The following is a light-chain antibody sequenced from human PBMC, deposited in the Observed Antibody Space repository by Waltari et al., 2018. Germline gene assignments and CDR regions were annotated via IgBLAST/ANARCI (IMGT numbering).Light chain of an antibody. Sequence: QSVLTQPPSVSGAPGQRVTISCTGSSSSIGAGYDVNWYQQLPGTAPKLLIYGNNNRPSGVPDRFSGSKSGTSASLAITGLQAEDEADYYCQSYDRSLSGSVFGGGTILTVL. CDR1: SSSIGAGYD. CDR3: QSYDRSLSGSV. J-gene: IGLJ2*01. CDR2: GNN. V-gene: IGLV1-40*01.